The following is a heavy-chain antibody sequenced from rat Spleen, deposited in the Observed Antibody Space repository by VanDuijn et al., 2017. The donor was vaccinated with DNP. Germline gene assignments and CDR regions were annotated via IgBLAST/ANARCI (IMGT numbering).Heavy chain of an antibody. D-gene: IGHD4-6*01. V-gene: IGHV5-25*01. J-gene: IGHJ2*01. CDR3: ATGLGDY. Sequence: EVQLVESGGGLVQPGRSLKLSCAASGFTFSDHNMAWVRQAPTTGLEWVASISLSGSTTYYRDSVKGRFTISRDNAKSTLYLQMDSLRSEDTATYYCATGLGDYWGQGVMVTVSS. CDR1: GFTFSDHN. CDR2: ISLSGSTT.